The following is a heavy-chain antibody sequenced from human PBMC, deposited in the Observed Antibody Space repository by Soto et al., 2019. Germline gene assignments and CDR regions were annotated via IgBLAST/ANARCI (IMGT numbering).Heavy chain of an antibody. Sequence: QVHLVQSGAEVKKPGASVKVSCKGSGYTFTTYGITWVRQAPGQGLEGMGWISAHNGNTSYAQKLLGRVTVTRDTSTSTAYMELRSLRSYDTSVYFCARGRYGDYWGQGALVTVSS. D-gene: IGHD1-1*01. J-gene: IGHJ4*02. CDR2: ISAHNGNT. CDR3: ARGRYGDY. CDR1: GYTFTTYG. V-gene: IGHV1-18*01.